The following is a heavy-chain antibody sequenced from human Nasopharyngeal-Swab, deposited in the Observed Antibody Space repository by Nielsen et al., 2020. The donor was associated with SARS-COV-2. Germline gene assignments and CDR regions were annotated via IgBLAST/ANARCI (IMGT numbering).Heavy chain of an antibody. CDR2: ISSTSGYI. V-gene: IGHV3-21*01. CDR3: ARVHTSGWSTFDC. Sequence: GESLKISCAASGFTFSNAWMSWVRQAPGKGLEWVSSISSTSGYIFYADSVRGRFTISRDNAKNSLYLQMNSLRAEDTALYYCARVHTSGWSTFDCWGQGTLVTVSS. CDR1: GFTFSNAW. J-gene: IGHJ4*02. D-gene: IGHD6-19*01.